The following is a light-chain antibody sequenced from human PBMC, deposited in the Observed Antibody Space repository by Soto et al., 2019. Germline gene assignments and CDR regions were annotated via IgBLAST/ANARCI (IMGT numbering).Light chain of an antibody. CDR2: GAS. J-gene: IGKJ4*01. CDR3: QQLAKWPIT. CDR1: ESASSN. Sequence: EIVMTQSPATVSVSPGERATLSCRASESASSNLAWYQQKPGQAPRLLIYGASTRTAGIPARFSGSGCGTNFTLTIISLKPQDFEVYYSQQLAKWPITVGRGTQVEIK. V-gene: IGKV3-15*01.